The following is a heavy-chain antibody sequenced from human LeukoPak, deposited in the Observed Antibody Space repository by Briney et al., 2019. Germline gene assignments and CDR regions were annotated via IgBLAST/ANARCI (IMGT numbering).Heavy chain of an antibody. J-gene: IGHJ5*02. CDR2: IYPGDSDT. V-gene: IGHV5-51*01. CDR1: GYSFTSYW. CDR3: ARFKSPSIVVVPAAIGFMGAFDP. Sequence: GESLKISCKGSGYSFTSYWIGWVRQMPGKGLEWMGIIYPGDSDTRYSPSFQGRVTISADKSISTAYLQWSSLKASDTAMCYCARFKSPSIVVVPAAIGFMGAFDPWGQGTLVTVSS. D-gene: IGHD2-2*01.